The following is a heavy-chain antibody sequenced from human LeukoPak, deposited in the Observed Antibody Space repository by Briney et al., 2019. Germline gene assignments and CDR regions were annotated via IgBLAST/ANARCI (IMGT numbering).Heavy chain of an antibody. CDR3: ARALITIFGVVISPNWFDP. Sequence: PSQTLSLTCTVSRGSISSGGYYWSWIRQHPGKGLEWIGYIYYSGSTYYNPSLKSRVTISVDTSKNQFSLKLSSVTAADTAVYYCARALITIFGVVISPNWFDPWGQGTLVTVSS. V-gene: IGHV4-31*03. D-gene: IGHD3-3*01. CDR2: IYYSGST. CDR1: RGSISSGGYY. J-gene: IGHJ5*02.